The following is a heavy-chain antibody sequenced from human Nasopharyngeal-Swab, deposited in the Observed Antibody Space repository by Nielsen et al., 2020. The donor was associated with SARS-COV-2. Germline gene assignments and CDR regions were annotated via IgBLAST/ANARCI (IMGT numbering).Heavy chain of an antibody. CDR3: AKGRGIVVVPAAGDGMDV. D-gene: IGHD2-2*01. V-gene: IGHV3-23*03. CDR2: IYSGGSST. J-gene: IGHJ6*02. Sequence: WIRQPPGKGLEWVSVIYSGGSSTYYADSVKGRFTISRDNSKNTLYLQMNSLRAEDTAVYYCAKGRGIVVVPAAGDGMDVWGPGTTVTVSS.